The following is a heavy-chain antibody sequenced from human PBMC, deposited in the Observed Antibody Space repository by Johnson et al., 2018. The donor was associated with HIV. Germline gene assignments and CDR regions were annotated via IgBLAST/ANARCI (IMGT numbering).Heavy chain of an antibody. J-gene: IGHJ3*02. Sequence: QVQLVESGGGVVQPGRSLRLSCAASGFTFSSYAMHWVRQAPGKGLEWVAVISYDGSNKYYADSVKGRFTISRDISKNMLYLQMNSLRAEDTAVYYCAKVRRGSSWYIAFDIWGQGTMVTVSS. V-gene: IGHV3-30-3*01. D-gene: IGHD6-13*01. CDR3: AKVRRGSSWYIAFDI. CDR2: ISYDGSNK. CDR1: GFTFSSYA.